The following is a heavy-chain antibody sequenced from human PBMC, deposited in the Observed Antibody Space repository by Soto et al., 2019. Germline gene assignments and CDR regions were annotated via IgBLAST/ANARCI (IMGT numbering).Heavy chain of an antibody. CDR3: AAGGGLPRYY. CDR1: GGSISSGGYS. D-gene: IGHD5-12*01. CDR2: IYHSGST. V-gene: IGHV4-30-2*01. J-gene: IGHJ4*02. Sequence: QLQLQESGSGLVKPSQTLSLTCAVSGGSISSGGYSWSWIRQPPGKGLEWIGYIYHSGSTYYNPPLKSRVTLSVDRSKTQFSLKLSSVTAADTAVYYCAAGGGLPRYYWGQGTLVTVSS.